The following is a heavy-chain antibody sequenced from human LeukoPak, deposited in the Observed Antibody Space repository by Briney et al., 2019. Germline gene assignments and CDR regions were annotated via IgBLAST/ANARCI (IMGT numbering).Heavy chain of an antibody. Sequence: SETLSLTCTVSGGSISSGSYYWSWIRQPPGKGLEWIGSIYHSGSTYYNPSLKSRVTISVDTSKNQFSLKLSSVTAADTAVYYCARCPPRRGTFDYWGQGTLVTVSS. CDR2: IYHSGST. CDR3: ARCPPRRGTFDY. V-gene: IGHV4-39*07. J-gene: IGHJ4*02. CDR1: GGSISSGSYY. D-gene: IGHD1-1*01.